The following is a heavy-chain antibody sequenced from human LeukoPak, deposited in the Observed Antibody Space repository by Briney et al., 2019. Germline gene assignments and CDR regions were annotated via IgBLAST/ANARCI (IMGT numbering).Heavy chain of an antibody. J-gene: IGHJ6*04. CDR2: IYPRGST. CDR3: ARGGYCSGGSCYSAEMDV. V-gene: IGHV4-30-2*01. CDR1: GGSISSGSYS. D-gene: IGHD2-15*01. Sequence: SETLSLTCAVSGGSISSGSYSWSWIRQPPGKGLEWTGYIYPRGSTYYNPSLKSRVILSLDKSANQFSLKLSSVTAADTAVYYCARGGYCSGGSCYSAEMDVWGKGTTVTVSS.